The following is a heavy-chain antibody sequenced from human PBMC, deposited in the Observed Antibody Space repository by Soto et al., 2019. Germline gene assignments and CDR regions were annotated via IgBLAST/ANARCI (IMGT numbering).Heavy chain of an antibody. Sequence: GASVKVSCKASGYTFTGYYMHWVRQAPGQGLEWMGWINPNSGGTNYAQKFQGWVTMTRDTSISTAYMELSRLRSDDTAVYYCARGSSPAVEMATSVYFDYWGQGTLVTVSS. J-gene: IGHJ4*02. CDR2: INPNSGGT. V-gene: IGHV1-2*04. CDR1: GYTFTGYY. D-gene: IGHD5-12*01. CDR3: ARGSSPAVEMATSVYFDY.